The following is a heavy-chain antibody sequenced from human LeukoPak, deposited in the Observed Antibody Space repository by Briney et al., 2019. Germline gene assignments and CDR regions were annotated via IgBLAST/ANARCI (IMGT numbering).Heavy chain of an antibody. CDR2: IDPISGGT. CDR3: ARSGFTTGFYLDF. CDR1: GYTFTCHY. V-gene: IGHV1-2*02. Sequence: GASVKVSCTASGYTFTCHYIHWLRQAPAQWLEWMGWIDPISGGTNYAQKFQDTITMTRDKSIATAYMEVRRLNSDDTAVYYCARSGFTTGFYLDFWGQGSLVAVSS. J-gene: IGHJ4*02. D-gene: IGHD1-1*01.